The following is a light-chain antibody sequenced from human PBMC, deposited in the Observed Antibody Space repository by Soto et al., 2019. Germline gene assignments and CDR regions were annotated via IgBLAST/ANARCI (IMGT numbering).Light chain of an antibody. J-gene: IGKJ4*01. V-gene: IGKV3-11*01. CDR1: QGISKY. Sequence: ERVLTQSPATLSLSPGERATLSCRASQGISKYMAWYQQKPGQAPRLLIYDASIRAAGVPARFSGNGSRTDFTLTITSLEPADFAVYYCQQRSYWRFGGGTRVQIK. CDR3: QQRSYWR. CDR2: DAS.